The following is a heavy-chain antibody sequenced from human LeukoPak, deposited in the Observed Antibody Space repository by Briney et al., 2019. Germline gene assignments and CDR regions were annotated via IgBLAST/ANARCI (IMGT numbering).Heavy chain of an antibody. CDR2: IYYSGCT. V-gene: IGHV4-59*01. CDR1: GGSISSYY. J-gene: IGHJ4*02. Sequence: SETLSLTCTVSGGSISSYYWSWIRQPPGKGLEWIGYIYYSGCTNYNPSLKSRVTISVDTSKNQFSLKLSSVTAADTAVYYCARDLALDYWGQGTLVTVSS. CDR3: ARDLALDY. D-gene: IGHD5-12*01.